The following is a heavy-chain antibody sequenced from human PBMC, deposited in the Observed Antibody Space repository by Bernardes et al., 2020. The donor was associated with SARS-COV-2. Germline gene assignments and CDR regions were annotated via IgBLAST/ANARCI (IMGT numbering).Heavy chain of an antibody. Sequence: GGSLRLSCAASGFTFSSYEMNWVRQAPGKGLEWVSYISSSGSTIYYADSVKGRFTISRDNAKNSLYLQMNSLRAEDTAVYYCASLATIFGGGVIVISYYYGMDVWGQGSTVTVSS. CDR3: ASLATIFGGGVIVISYYYGMDV. CDR2: ISSSGSTI. CDR1: GFTFSSYE. D-gene: IGHD3-16*02. V-gene: IGHV3-48*03. J-gene: IGHJ6*02.